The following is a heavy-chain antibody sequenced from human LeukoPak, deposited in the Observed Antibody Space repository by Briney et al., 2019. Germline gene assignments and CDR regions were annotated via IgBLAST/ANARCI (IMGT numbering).Heavy chain of an antibody. CDR2: IKSNPDGGTA. Sequence: GGSLRLSCAASGFTFTYAWMTWVRQAPGKGLEGVGRIKSNPDGGTADYAAPVKGRFTISRDDSRNTLYLQMNNLEIDDTAVYFCSTAVNGSYFDWGQRTLVIVSS. J-gene: IGHJ1*01. D-gene: IGHD1-26*01. CDR3: STAVNGSYFD. CDR1: GFTFTYAW. V-gene: IGHV3-15*01.